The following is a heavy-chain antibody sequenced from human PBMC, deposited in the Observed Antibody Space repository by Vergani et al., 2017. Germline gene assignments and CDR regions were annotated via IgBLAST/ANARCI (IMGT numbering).Heavy chain of an antibody. CDR1: GYIFNSYY. J-gene: IGHJ4*02. V-gene: IGHV1-46*02. Sequence: QVQLVQSGAAVKKPGASVKLSCKSSGYIFNSYYIHWVRPAPGQGLGWMGILDPRGGPPTYAEKFEGRVTLTRDTSTSTAYMELRSLRSEGTAVYYCARGRWFGELLGVDYWGQGTLVTVSS. CDR2: LDPRGGPP. CDR3: ARGRWFGELLGVDY. D-gene: IGHD3-10*01.